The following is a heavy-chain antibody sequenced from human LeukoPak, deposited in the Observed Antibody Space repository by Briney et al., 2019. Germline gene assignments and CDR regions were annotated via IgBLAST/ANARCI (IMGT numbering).Heavy chain of an antibody. CDR1: GFTFSSYA. CDR3: AKARLGPYGDYDH. V-gene: IGHV3-30-3*01. J-gene: IGHJ4*02. CDR2: ISYDGSNK. Sequence: PGGSLRLSCAASGFTFSSYAMHWVRQAPGKGLEWVAVISYDGSNKYYADSVKGRFTISRDNSKNTLYLQMNSPRAEDAAVYYCAKARLGPYGDYDHWGQGTLVTVSS. D-gene: IGHD4-17*01.